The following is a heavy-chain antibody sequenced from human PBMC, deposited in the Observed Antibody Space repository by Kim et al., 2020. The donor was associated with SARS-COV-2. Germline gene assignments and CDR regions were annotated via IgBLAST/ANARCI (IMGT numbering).Heavy chain of an antibody. V-gene: IGHV3-23*01. CDR1: GFTFTTIA. CDR3: AKLSGRVFVTGWYWAD. D-gene: IGHD6-19*01. J-gene: IGHJ4*02. Sequence: GGSLRLSCAASGFTFTTIAMSWVRQAPGKGLEWVSVFSGGGGSTYYADSVKGRFTISRDNSKNTLYLQMNSLRAEDTAVYYCAKLSGRVFVTGWYWADWGQGTLVTVSS. CDR2: FSGGGGST.